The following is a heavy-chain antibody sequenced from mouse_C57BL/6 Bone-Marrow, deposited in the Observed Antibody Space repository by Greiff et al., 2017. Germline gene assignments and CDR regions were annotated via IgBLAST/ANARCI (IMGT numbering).Heavy chain of an antibody. CDR3: ARGYYGNYVFYYAMDY. Sequence: VQLQQPGAELVMPGASVKLSCKASGYTFTSYWMHWVKQRPGQGLEWIGEIDPSDSYTNYNQKFKGKSTLTVDKSSSTAYMQLSSLTSEDSAVXYCARGYYGNYVFYYAMDYWGQGTSVTVSS. J-gene: IGHJ4*01. V-gene: IGHV1-69*01. CDR1: GYTFTSYW. D-gene: IGHD2-1*01. CDR2: IDPSDSYT.